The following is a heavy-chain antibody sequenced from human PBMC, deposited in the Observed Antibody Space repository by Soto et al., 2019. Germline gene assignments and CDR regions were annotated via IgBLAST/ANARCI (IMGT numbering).Heavy chain of an antibody. CDR1: GFTFDSFA. Sequence: GGSLRLSCAASGFTFDSFAMSWVRLPLGKGLEWVSTISNSGDATYYPDSVKGRFTISRDNSKNTLYLQMNSLRAEDTAVYYCTIRYLEHCFRGGCSAPSDYWGQGALVTVS. V-gene: IGHV3-23*01. CDR2: ISNSGDAT. D-gene: IGHD6-19*01. J-gene: IGHJ4*02. CDR3: TIRYLEHCFRGGCSAPSDY.